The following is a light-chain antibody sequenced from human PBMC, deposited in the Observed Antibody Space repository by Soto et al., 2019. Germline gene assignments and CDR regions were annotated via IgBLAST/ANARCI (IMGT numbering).Light chain of an antibody. V-gene: IGLV2-8*01. CDR2: EVS. CDR3: GSYAGSHFYF. CDR1: SSDVGGYNY. J-gene: IGLJ1*01. Sequence: QSVLTQPPSASGSPGQSVTISCTGTSSDVGGYNYVSWYQQHPGKAPKLMIYEVSKRPSGVPDRFSGSKSGNTASLTVSGLQAEDEADYYWGSYAGSHFYFFGTGTKVTGL.